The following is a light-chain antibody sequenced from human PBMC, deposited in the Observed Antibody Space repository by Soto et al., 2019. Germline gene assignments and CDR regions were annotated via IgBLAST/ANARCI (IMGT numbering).Light chain of an antibody. CDR2: DDG. CDR1: YIGSKT. Sequence: SYVLTQPPSVSVAPGQTARITCGGNYIGSKTVHWYQQKPGQAPVLIVYDDGARPSGIPERFSGSNSAHTATLTISWVEAGDEADYYCQVWDSGSDPLYVFGAGTKVTVL. V-gene: IGLV3-21*02. J-gene: IGLJ1*01. CDR3: QVWDSGSDPLYV.